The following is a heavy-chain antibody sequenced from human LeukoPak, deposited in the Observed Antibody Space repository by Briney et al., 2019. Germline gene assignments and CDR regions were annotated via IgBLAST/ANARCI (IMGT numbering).Heavy chain of an antibody. Sequence: PGGSLRLSCAASGFTFSGSAMHWVRQASGKGLEWVGRIRSKANSYATAYAASVKGRFTISRDDSKNTAYLQMNSLKTEDTAVYYCARDWSRGSSIWGQGTMVTVSS. J-gene: IGHJ3*02. CDR3: ARDWSRGSSI. CDR2: IRSKANSYAT. V-gene: IGHV3-73*01. D-gene: IGHD2-21*01. CDR1: GFTFSGSA.